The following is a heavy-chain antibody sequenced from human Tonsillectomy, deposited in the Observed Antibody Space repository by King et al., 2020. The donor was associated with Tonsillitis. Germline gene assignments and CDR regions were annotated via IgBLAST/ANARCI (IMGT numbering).Heavy chain of an antibody. CDR1: GYTFTGYF. Sequence: QLVQSGAEVKKPGASVKVSCKASGYTFTGYFIHWVRQAPGQRLEWMGWINPNSGATKYAQKFQGRVIMTRDTSISRAYMELSRLSSDDMAVYYCATSSSNSGNFNYWGQGTLVTVSS. CDR3: ATSSSNSGNFNY. V-gene: IGHV1-2*02. D-gene: IGHD1-26*01. CDR2: INPNSGAT. J-gene: IGHJ4*02.